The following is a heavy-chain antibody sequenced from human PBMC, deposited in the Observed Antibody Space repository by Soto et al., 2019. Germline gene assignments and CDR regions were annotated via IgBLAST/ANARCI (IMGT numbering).Heavy chain of an antibody. CDR3: AKRNGSGSYYNTDYYYYGMDV. V-gene: IGHV3-23*01. J-gene: IGHJ6*02. CDR2: ISGSGGST. Sequence: GGSLRLSCTDSGFTFSSYAMSWVRQAPGKGLEWVSAISGSGGSTYYADSVKGRFTISRDNSKNTLYLQMNSLRAEDTAVYYCAKRNGSGSYYNTDYYYYGMDVWGQGTTVTVSS. CDR1: GFTFSSYA. D-gene: IGHD3-10*01.